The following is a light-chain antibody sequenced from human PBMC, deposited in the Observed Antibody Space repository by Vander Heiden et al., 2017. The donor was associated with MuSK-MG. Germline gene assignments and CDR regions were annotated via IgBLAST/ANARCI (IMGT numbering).Light chain of an antibody. CDR2: AAS. V-gene: IGKV1-27*01. J-gene: IGKJ5*01. Sequence: DVHMTQSPSSLSASVGDTVTITCRASQVIGNYLAWYQHKAGKSPKLLMSAASTLQSGVPSRFSGSGSGRDFSLTIRGLQSEDVATYYCQMYDSAPYSFGQWTRLEIK. CDR1: QVIGNY. CDR3: QMYDSAPYS.